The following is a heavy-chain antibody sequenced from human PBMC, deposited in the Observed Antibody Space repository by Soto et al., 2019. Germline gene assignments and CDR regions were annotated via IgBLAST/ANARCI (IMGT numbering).Heavy chain of an antibody. CDR1: GYSFAGYW. D-gene: IGHD3-22*01. CDR2: IDPSDSQT. J-gene: IGHJ4*02. CDR3: ARQIYDSDTGPNFQYYFES. Sequence: GESLKISCKGSGYSFAGYWITWVRQKPGKGLEWMGRIDPSDSQTYYSPSFRGHVTISATKSITTVFLQWSSLRASDTAMYYCARQIYDSDTGPNFQYYFESWGQGTPVTVAS. V-gene: IGHV5-10-1*01.